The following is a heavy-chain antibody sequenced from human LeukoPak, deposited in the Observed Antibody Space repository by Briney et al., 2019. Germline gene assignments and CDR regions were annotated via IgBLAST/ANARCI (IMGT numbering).Heavy chain of an antibody. CDR1: GSTFSDYY. CDR3: ARAEVGASFLFWFDP. V-gene: IGHV3-11*01. CDR2: ISSSGSTI. J-gene: IGHJ5*02. Sequence: GGSLRLSCAASGSTFSDYYMSWIRQAPGKGLEWVSYISSSGSTIYYADSVKGRFTISRDNAKNSLYLQMNSLRAEDTAVYYCARAEVGASFLFWFDPWGQGTLVTVSS. D-gene: IGHD1-26*01.